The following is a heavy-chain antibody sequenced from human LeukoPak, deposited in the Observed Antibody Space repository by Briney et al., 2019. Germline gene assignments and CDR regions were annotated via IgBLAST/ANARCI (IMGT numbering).Heavy chain of an antibody. CDR2: ISGSGGST. V-gene: IGHV3-23*01. J-gene: IGHJ4*02. D-gene: IGHD3-10*01. Sequence: GGSLRLSCAASGFTFSSYAMSWVRQAPGKGLEWVSAISGSGGSTYYADSVKGRFTISRDNSKNTLYLQMNGLRAEDTAVYYCAKVYSLMVRGVIEDYWGQGTLVTVSS. CDR1: GFTFSSYA. CDR3: AKVYSLMVRGVIEDY.